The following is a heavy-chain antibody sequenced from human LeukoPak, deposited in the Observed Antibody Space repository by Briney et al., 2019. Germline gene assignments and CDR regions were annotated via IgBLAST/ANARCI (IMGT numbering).Heavy chain of an antibody. D-gene: IGHD6-6*01. V-gene: IGHV3-48*01. Sequence: GGSLRLSCAASGFTFSSYSMNWVRQAPGKGLEWVSYISSSSSTIYYADSVKGRFTISRDNAKNSLYLQMDSLRAEDTAVYYCARDRRSSDAFDIWGQGKMVTVSS. J-gene: IGHJ3*02. CDR3: ARDRRSSDAFDI. CDR2: ISSSSSTI. CDR1: GFTFSSYS.